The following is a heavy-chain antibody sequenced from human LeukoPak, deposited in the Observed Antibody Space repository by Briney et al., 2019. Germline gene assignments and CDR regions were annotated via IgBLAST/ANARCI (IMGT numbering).Heavy chain of an antibody. Sequence: PGGSLRLSCAASGFTFSSYAMSWVRQAPGKGLERVSAISGSGDSTYYGDSVKGRFTISRDNSKNTLYLQMNSLKTEDTAVYYCTRAGGYDFWIDYWGQGTLVTVSS. D-gene: IGHD3-3*01. CDR1: GFTFSSYA. J-gene: IGHJ4*02. CDR3: TRAGGYDFWIDY. CDR2: ISGSGDST. V-gene: IGHV3-23*01.